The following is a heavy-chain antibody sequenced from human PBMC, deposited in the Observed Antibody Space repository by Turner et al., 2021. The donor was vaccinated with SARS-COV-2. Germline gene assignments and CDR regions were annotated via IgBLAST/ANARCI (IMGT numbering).Heavy chain of an antibody. CDR1: GGSISSSSYY. J-gene: IGHJ6*02. D-gene: IGHD3-22*01. CDR2: IYYSGST. V-gene: IGHV4-39*01. CDR3: AGEEVVFRASHTLYYYGMDV. Sequence: QLQLQESGPGLVKPSETLSLTCTVSGGSISSSSYYWGWIRQPPGKGLEWIWSIYYSGSTYYNPSLKSRVTISVDTSKNQFSLKLSSVTAADTAVYYCAGEEVVFRASHTLYYYGMDVWGQGTTVTVSS.